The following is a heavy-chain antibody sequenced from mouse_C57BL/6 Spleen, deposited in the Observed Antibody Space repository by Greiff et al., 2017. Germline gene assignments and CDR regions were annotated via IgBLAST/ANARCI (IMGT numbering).Heavy chain of an antibody. V-gene: IGHV2-9-1*01. CDR1: GFSLTSYA. CDR3: ARDYYDSRPHYYAVDN. D-gene: IGHD1-1*01. J-gene: IGHJ4*01. CDR2: LWTGGGT. Sequence: VQLQPSGPGLVAPSQSLSITCTVSGFSLTSYAISWVRQPPGKGLEWLGVLWTGGGTNYNSALKSRLSISKDNTKSQAFLKMNSLQTDDTTRYYGARDYYDSRPHYYAVDNWGQGTKVTVSA.